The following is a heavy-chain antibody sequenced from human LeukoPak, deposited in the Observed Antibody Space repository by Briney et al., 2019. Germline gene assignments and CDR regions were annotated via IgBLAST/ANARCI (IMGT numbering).Heavy chain of an antibody. V-gene: IGHV4-59*01. CDR3: ARTGKVGATDY. D-gene: IGHD1-26*01. Sequence: KPSETLSLTCTVSGGSISSYYWSWIRQPPGKGLEWIGYIYYSGGTNYNPSLKSRVTISVDTSKNQFSLRLSSVTAADTAVYYCARTGKVGATDYWGQGTLVTVSS. J-gene: IGHJ4*02. CDR2: IYYSGGT. CDR1: GGSISSYY.